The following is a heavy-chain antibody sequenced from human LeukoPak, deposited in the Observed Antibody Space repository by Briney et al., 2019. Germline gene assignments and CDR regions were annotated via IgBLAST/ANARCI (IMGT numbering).Heavy chain of an antibody. CDR3: ARDGQQLAFDY. Sequence: SGGSLRLSCAASGFTFSSYSMNWVRQAPGKGLEWVSYISSSSSTIYYADSVKGRFTISRDNAKNSLYLQMNSLRAEDTAVYYCARDGQQLAFDYWGQGTLVTVSS. J-gene: IGHJ4*02. CDR1: GFTFSSYS. CDR2: ISSSSSTI. V-gene: IGHV3-48*01. D-gene: IGHD6-13*01.